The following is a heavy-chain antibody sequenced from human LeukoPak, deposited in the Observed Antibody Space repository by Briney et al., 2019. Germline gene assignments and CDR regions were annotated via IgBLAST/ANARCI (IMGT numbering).Heavy chain of an antibody. V-gene: IGHV1-69*04. D-gene: IGHD2-15*01. J-gene: IGHJ6*02. Sequence: SVKVSSKASGGTFSSYAISWVRQAPGQGLEWMGRIIPILGIANYAQKFQGRVTITADKSTSTAYMELSSLRSEDTAVYYCASGRYCSGGSCYPYYYYYYGMDVWGQGTTVTVSS. CDR1: GGTFSSYA. CDR3: ASGRYCSGGSCYPYYYYYYGMDV. CDR2: IIPILGIA.